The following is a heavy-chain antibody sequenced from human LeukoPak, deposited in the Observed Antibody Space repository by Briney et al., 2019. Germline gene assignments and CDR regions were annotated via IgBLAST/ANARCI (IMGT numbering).Heavy chain of an antibody. Sequence: ASVKVSCKASGYTFTSYAMNWVRQAPGQGLEWMGWINTNTGNPTYAQGFTGRFVFSLDTSVSTAYPQISSLKAEDTAVYYCAKEIYGDATGGRFQHWGQGTLVTVSS. CDR3: AKEIYGDATGGRFQH. J-gene: IGHJ1*01. CDR1: GYTFTSYA. D-gene: IGHD4-17*01. V-gene: IGHV7-4-1*02. CDR2: INTNTGNP.